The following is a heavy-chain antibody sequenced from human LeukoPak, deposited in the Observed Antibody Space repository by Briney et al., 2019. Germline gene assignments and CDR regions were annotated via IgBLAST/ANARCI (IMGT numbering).Heavy chain of an antibody. CDR2: ISGSGGST. CDR1: GFTFSRHA. CDR3: ARETVKYSSSCPNY. Sequence: GGSLRLSCAVSGFTFSRHAMGWVRQAPGKGLGWVSAISGSGGSTYYADSVKGRFTISRDNSKNTLYLQMNSLRAEDTAVYYCARETVKYSSSCPNYWGQGTLVTVSS. D-gene: IGHD6-13*01. J-gene: IGHJ4*02. V-gene: IGHV3-23*01.